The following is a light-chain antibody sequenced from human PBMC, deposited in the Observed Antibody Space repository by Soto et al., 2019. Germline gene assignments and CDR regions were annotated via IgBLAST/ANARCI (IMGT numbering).Light chain of an antibody. J-gene: IGLJ3*02. CDR2: EVF. V-gene: IGLV2-23*02. Sequence: QSALTQPASVSGSPGQSITISCTGTSGDVGNNNLVSWFQQHPGRAPKLIIYEVFKRPSGVSNRFSGSKSDNRASLTISGLQAEDEADYYCCSFAGYTSLWLFGGGTKVTVL. CDR3: CSFAGYTSLWL. CDR1: SGDVGNNNL.